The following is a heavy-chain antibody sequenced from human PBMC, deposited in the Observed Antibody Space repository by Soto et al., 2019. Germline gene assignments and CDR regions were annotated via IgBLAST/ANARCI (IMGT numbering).Heavy chain of an antibody. V-gene: IGHV4-34*01. D-gene: IGHD2-8*01. CDR3: ASQRTSVLTQAYLDY. Sequence: SETLSLTCAVYGGSFSGYYWSWIRQPPGKGLAWIGEINHSGSTNYNPSLKSRVTISVDTSKNQFSLKLSSVTAADTAVYYCASQRTSVLTQAYLDYWGPGTLVTVSS. CDR1: GGSFSGYY. J-gene: IGHJ4*02. CDR2: INHSGST.